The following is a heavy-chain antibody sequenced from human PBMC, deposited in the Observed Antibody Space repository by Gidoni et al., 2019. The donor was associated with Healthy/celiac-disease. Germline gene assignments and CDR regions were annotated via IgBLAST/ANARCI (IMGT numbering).Heavy chain of an antibody. V-gene: IGHV3-23*01. CDR3: AKGRVAIFGVVTPFDY. CDR1: GFPFSSYA. CDR2: ISGSGGST. J-gene: IGHJ4*02. D-gene: IGHD3-3*01. Sequence: EVQLLESGGGLVQPGGSLRLSCAASGFPFSSYAMSWVRQAPGKGLEWVSAISGSGGSTYYADSVKGRFTISRDNSKNTLYLQMNSLRAEDTAVYYCAKGRVAIFGVVTPFDYWGQGTLVTVSS.